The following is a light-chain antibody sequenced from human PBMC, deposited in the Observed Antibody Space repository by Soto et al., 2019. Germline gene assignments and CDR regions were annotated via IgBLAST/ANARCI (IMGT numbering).Light chain of an antibody. J-gene: IGKJ1*01. Sequence: EIVLTQSPGTLSLSPGESVTISCRASQRGSSSYLAWYQQKPGQAPRLLIYGASSRATGIADRFSGSGSGTDFPLAISRLEPEDFAVYSCQQYGSAPWTFGQGTEVEIK. CDR2: GAS. V-gene: IGKV3-20*01. CDR1: QRGSSSY. CDR3: QQYGSAPWT.